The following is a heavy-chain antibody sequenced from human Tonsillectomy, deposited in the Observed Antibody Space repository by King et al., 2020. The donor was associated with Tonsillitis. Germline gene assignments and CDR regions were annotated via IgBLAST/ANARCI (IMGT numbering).Heavy chain of an antibody. CDR1: GFTFDDYA. Sequence: VQLVQSGGGLVQPGRSLRLSCAASGFTFDDYAMHWVRQAPGKGLEWVSGISWNSGSIGYADSVKGRFTISRDNAKNSLYLQMNSLRAEDTALYYCAKDLGVGDYGDYQYYFDYWGKGTLVTVSS. CDR2: ISWNSGSI. CDR3: AKDLGVGDYGDYQYYFDY. D-gene: IGHD4-17*01. J-gene: IGHJ4*02. V-gene: IGHV3-9*01.